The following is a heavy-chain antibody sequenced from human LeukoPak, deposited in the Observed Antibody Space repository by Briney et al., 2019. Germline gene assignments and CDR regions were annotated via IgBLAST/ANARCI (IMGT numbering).Heavy chain of an antibody. CDR1: GYSISSGYY. D-gene: IGHD2-8*01. J-gene: IGHJ3*02. V-gene: IGHV4-38-2*02. Sequence: PSETLSLTCAVSGYSISSGYYWGWIRQPPGKGLEWIGSIYHSGSTYYNPSLKSRVTISVDTSKHQFSLKLSSVTAADTAVYYCAREDIVLMVYAMGAFDIWGQGTMVTVSS. CDR2: IYHSGST. CDR3: AREDIVLMVYAMGAFDI.